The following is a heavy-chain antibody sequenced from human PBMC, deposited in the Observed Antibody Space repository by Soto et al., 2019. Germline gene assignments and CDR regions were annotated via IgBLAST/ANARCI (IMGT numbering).Heavy chain of an antibody. D-gene: IGHD2-15*01. CDR1: GYTFTDYY. J-gene: IGHJ3*02. V-gene: IGHV1-2*02. Sequence: ASVKVSCKTSGYTFTDYYTHWVRQAPGQGLEWMGWMNPKSGGTYFAQKFQGRVTLTRDTSIGTAYIEVNSLTSDDTAVYFCTRENIEKSDGLYDAFDIWGQGTTVTV. CDR3: TRENIEKSDGLYDAFDI. CDR2: MNPKSGGT.